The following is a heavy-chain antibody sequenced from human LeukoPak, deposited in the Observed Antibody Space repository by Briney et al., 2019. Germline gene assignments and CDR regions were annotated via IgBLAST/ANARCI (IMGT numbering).Heavy chain of an antibody. J-gene: IGHJ4*02. D-gene: IGHD5-18*01. CDR2: ISSSGSTI. V-gene: IGHV3-48*03. CDR3: ASNSYGHTGYFDY. Sequence: PGGSLRLSCAASGFTFSSYEMNWVRQAPGKGLEWVSYISSSGSTIYYADSVKGRFTISRDNAKNSLYLQMNSLRAEDTAVYYCASNSYGHTGYFDYWGQGTLVTVSS. CDR1: GFTFSSYE.